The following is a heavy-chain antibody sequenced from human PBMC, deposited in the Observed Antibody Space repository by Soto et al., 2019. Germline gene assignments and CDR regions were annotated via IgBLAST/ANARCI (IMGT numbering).Heavy chain of an antibody. CDR1: AVTFSSYA. D-gene: IGHD2-2*01. J-gene: IGHJ4*02. CDR2: ISYYGGNK. V-gene: IGHV3-30-3*01. Sequence: GVSPRLSCAASAVTFSSYAMHWVRQAPGKGLEWVAVISYYGGNKYYAGYVKGRFTISRDNSNNTLYLQMNRLRAEDTAVYYCARGYCSSTSCAHIDYWGQGTLVNVSS. CDR3: ARGYCSSTSCAHIDY.